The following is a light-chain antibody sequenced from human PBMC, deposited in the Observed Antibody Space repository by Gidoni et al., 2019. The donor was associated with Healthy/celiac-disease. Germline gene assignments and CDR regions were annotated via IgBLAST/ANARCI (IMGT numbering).Light chain of an antibody. CDR2: GAS. Sequence: EIVLTQSPGTLSLSPGERATLSCRVSQSVSSSYLAWYQQKPGQAPRLLLYGASSRATGIPDMFSGSGSGTDFTLTLSRLEPADFAVYYCQQYGSSPMYTFGQGTKLEIK. V-gene: IGKV3-20*01. CDR1: QSVSSSY. CDR3: QQYGSSPMYT. J-gene: IGKJ2*01.